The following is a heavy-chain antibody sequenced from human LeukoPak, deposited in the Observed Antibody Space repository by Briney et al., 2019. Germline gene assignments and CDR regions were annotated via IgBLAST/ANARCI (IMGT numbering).Heavy chain of an antibody. CDR2: IYYSGST. CDR1: GGSISSSSYY. CDR3: ARRGISSGTRIYGDYIDY. V-gene: IGHV4-39*01. Sequence: PSETLSLTCTVSGGSISSSSYYWGWIRQPPGKGLEWIGSIYYSGSTYYNPSLKSRVTISVDTSKNQFSLKLSSVTAADTAVYYCARRGISSGTRIYGDYIDYWGQGTLVTVSS. J-gene: IGHJ4*02. D-gene: IGHD4-17*01.